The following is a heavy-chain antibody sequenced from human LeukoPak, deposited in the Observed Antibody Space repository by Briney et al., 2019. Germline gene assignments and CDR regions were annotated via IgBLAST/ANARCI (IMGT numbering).Heavy chain of an antibody. CDR3: AKDIAHYWNDGFDY. CDR1: GFTFDDYA. Sequence: GRSLRLSCAASGFTFDDYAMHWVRQAPGKGLEWVSGISWNSGSIGYADSVKGRFTTSRDNAKNSLYLQMNSLRAEDTALYYCAKDIAHYWNDGFDYGGQGTLVTVS. CDR2: ISWNSGSI. D-gene: IGHD1-1*01. V-gene: IGHV3-9*01. J-gene: IGHJ4*02.